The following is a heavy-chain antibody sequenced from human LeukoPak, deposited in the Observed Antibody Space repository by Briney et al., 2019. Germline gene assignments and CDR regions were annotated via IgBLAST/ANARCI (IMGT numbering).Heavy chain of an antibody. CDR2: ISYGGSNK. J-gene: IGHJ6*03. D-gene: IGHD2-2*01. Sequence: GGSLRLSCAASGFTFSSYAMHWVRQAPGKGLEWVAVISYGGSNKYYADSVKGRFTIFRDNSKNTLYLQMNSLRAEDTAVYYCARDGGYCSSTSCPNYYYYMDVWGKGTTVTVSS. CDR1: GFTFSSYA. V-gene: IGHV3-30*01. CDR3: ARDGGYCSSTSCPNYYYYMDV.